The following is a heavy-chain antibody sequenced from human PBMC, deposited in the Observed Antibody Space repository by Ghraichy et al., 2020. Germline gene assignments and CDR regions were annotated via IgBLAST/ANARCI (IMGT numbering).Heavy chain of an antibody. CDR3: ARGQPYYYDSSGYYPLGYFDY. V-gene: IGHV4-39*01. CDR1: GGSISSSSYY. D-gene: IGHD3-22*01. CDR2: IYYSGST. J-gene: IGHJ4*02. Sequence: SETLSLTCTVSGGSISSSSYYWGWIRQPPGKGLEWIGSIYYSGSTYYNPSLKSRVTISVDTSTNQFSLKLSSVTAADTAVYYCARGQPYYYDSSGYYPLGYFDYWGQGTLVTVSS.